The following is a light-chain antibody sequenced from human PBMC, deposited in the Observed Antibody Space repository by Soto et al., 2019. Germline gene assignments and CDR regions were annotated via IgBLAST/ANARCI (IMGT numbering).Light chain of an antibody. CDR1: QRIDNY. V-gene: IGKV1-39*01. J-gene: IGKJ3*01. CDR3: QQTYSTPFT. CDR2: AAS. Sequence: IQMTQSPSSLSASAGDRVTSTCRASQRIDNYLNWYHQKPGKAPKLLIYAASNLQSGVPSRFSGSGSGTDFTLTISNLQPEDFATYYCQQTYSTPFTFGPGTKVDIK.